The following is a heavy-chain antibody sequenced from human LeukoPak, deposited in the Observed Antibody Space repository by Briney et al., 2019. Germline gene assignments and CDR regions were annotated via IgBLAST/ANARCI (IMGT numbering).Heavy chain of an antibody. J-gene: IGHJ6*03. V-gene: IGHV4-38-2*02. D-gene: IGHD1-1*01. CDR3: ARPTVPPLTYYYYYMDV. CDR1: GYSISSGYY. CDR2: IYHSGST. Sequence: PSETLSLTCTVSGYSISSGYYWGWIRQPPGKGLEWIGSIYHSGSTYYNPSLKSRVTISVDTSKNQFSVKLSSVTAADTAVYYCARPTVPPLTYYYYYMDVWGKGTTVTVSS.